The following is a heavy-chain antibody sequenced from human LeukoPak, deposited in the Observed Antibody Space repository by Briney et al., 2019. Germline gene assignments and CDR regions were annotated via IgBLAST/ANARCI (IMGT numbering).Heavy chain of an antibody. J-gene: IGHJ3*02. D-gene: IGHD4-17*01. CDR3: AREPHSDYSDHTDAFDI. Sequence: QPGGSLRLSCAASGFTYNSYWMHWVRQAPGKGLVWVSRINDDGSSTSYADSVKGRFTISRDNAKNTLYLQMNSLRAEDTAVYSCAREPHSDYSDHTDAFDIWGQGTMVTVSS. CDR2: INDDGSST. CDR1: GFTYNSYW. V-gene: IGHV3-74*01.